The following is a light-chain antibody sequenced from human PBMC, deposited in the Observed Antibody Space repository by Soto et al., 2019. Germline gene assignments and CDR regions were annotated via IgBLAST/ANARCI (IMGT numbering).Light chain of an antibody. CDR3: QVWDSCSDPFV. J-gene: IGLJ1*01. V-gene: IGLV3-21*02. CDR1: NIGTKG. CDR2: DDS. Sequence: SYILTQPPSVSVAPGQTATITCGGYNIGTKGVHWYQQRPGQAPVLVVSDDSDRASGIPERFSGSNSGNMATLTISRAEAGDEADYYCQVWDSCSDPFVFGPGTKVTVL.